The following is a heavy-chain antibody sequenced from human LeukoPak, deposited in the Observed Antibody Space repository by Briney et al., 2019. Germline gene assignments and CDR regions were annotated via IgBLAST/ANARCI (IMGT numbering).Heavy chain of an antibody. D-gene: IGHD3-22*01. CDR1: GFTFSSYD. V-gene: IGHV3-13*01. J-gene: IGHJ4*02. Sequence: GGSLRLSCAASGFTFSSYDFRWVRQVPGYGLEWVSGIGTLGDTYYLGSVKGRFTISRENAKNSLYLQMNSLRAGDTAVYYCARGRSFNYNDNRSHYPYWGQGTVVTVSS. CDR2: IGTLGDT. CDR3: ARGRSFNYNDNRSHYPY.